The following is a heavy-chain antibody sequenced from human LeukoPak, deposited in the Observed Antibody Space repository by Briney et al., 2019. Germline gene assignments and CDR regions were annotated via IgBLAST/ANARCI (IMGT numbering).Heavy chain of an antibody. CDR2: INHSGST. V-gene: IGHV4-34*01. CDR3: ARVRSRRWFDP. CDR1: GGSFSGYY. J-gene: IGHJ5*02. Sequence: ETLSLTCAVYGGSFSGYYWSWIRQPPGKGLEWIGEINHSGSTNYNPSLKSRVTISVDTSKNQFSLKLSSVTAADTAVYYCARVRSRRWFDPWGQGTLVTVSS. D-gene: IGHD1-14*01.